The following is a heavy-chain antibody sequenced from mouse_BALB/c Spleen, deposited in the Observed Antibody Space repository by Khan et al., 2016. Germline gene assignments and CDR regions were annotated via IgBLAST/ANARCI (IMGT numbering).Heavy chain of an antibody. CDR3: ASMRGHYVG. J-gene: IGHJ2*01. Sequence: VQLQQSGPDLVKPGASVNISCKASGYSFTGYYMHWVKESHGKSLEWIGRVNPNNGGTSYNQKVKGKEILTVDKTCSIGYTELRSLTSEDSSVYYSASMRGHYVGWGQGTTLTVSS. CDR1: GYSFTGYY. V-gene: IGHV1S30*01. CDR2: VNPNNGGT. D-gene: IGHD2-1*01.